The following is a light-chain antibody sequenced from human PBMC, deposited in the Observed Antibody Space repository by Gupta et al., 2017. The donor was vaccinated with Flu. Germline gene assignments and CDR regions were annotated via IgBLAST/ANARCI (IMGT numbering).Light chain of an antibody. V-gene: IGKV2-28*01. CDR3: MQSIQTPLT. J-gene: IGKJ1*01. CDR2: LGS. CDR1: QSLLHSNGDNY. Sequence: NVVTSYSLLLPVTPWGPASISCRSSQSLLHSNGDNYLDWFLQKPGQSPPLLIYLGSNRASGVPDRFSGSGSGTDFTLKLSRVEAEDVGVYYCMQSIQTPLTFGQGTKVEIK.